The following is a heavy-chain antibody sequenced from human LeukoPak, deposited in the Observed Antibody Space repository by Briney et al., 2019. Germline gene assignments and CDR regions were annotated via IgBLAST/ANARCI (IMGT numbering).Heavy chain of an antibody. CDR1: GFTFSSYS. CDR2: ISNSSSYI. CDR3: ARHPNAAAGLYYYYYMDV. J-gene: IGHJ6*03. V-gene: IGHV3-21*01. Sequence: PGGSLRLSCAASGFTFSSYSMNWVRQAPGKGLEWVSSISNSSSYIYYADSVKGRFTTSRDSAKNSLYLQMSSLRAEDTAVYSCARHPNAAAGLYYYYYMDVWGKGTTVTVSS. D-gene: IGHD6-13*01.